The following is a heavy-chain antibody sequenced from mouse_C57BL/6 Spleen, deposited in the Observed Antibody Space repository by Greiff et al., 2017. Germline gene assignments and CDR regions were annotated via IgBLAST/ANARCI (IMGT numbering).Heavy chain of an antibody. V-gene: IGHV5-17*01. CDR1: GFTFSDYG. J-gene: IGHJ4*01. CDR3: AGTYYGSAYAMDY. CDR2: ISSGSSTI. Sequence: EVMLVESGGGLVKPGGSLKLSCAASGFTFSDYGMHWVRQAPEKGLEWVAYISSGSSTIYYADTVKGRFTISRDNANNTLFLPMTSLRSEDTAMYYCAGTYYGSAYAMDYWGQGTSVTVSS. D-gene: IGHD2-10*01.